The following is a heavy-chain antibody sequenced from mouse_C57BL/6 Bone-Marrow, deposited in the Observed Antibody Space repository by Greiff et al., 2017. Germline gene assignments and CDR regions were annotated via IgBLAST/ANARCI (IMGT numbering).Heavy chain of an antibody. CDR2: ISDGGSYT. CDR1: GFTFSSYA. CDR3: AREDCYGSSYVWYFDV. V-gene: IGHV5-4*01. J-gene: IGHJ1*03. Sequence: EVHLVESGGGLVKPGGSLKLSCAASGFTFSSYAMSWVRQTPEKRLEWVATISDGGSYTYYPDNVKGRFTISRDNAKNNLYLQMSHLKSEDTAMYYCAREDCYGSSYVWYFDVWGTGTTVTVSS. D-gene: IGHD1-1*01.